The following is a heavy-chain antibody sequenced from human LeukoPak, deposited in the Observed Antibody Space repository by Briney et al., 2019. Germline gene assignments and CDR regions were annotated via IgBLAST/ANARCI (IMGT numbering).Heavy chain of an antibody. CDR1: GYTFTSYD. V-gene: IGHV1-8*01. CDR2: MDPNSGNT. J-gene: IGHJ4*02. Sequence: ASVKVSRKASGYTFTSYDINWVRQATGQGLEWMGWMDPNSGNTGYAQKFQGRVTMTRNTSISTAYMELSSLRSEDTAVYYCARIHGEDRDYWGQGTLVTVSS. CDR3: ARIHGEDRDY. D-gene: IGHD4-17*01.